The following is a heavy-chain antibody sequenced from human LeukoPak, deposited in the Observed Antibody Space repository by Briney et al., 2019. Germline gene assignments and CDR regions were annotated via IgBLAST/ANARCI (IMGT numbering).Heavy chain of an antibody. V-gene: IGHV1-18*01. J-gene: IGHJ5*02. Sequence: ASMKVSCKASGYTFTSYGISWVRQAPGQGLEWMGWISAYNGNTNYAQKLQGRVTMTTDTSTSTAYMELRSLRSDDTAVYYCARDQGMVRGVISWFDPWGQGTLVTVSS. D-gene: IGHD3-10*01. CDR2: ISAYNGNT. CDR3: ARDQGMVRGVISWFDP. CDR1: GYTFTSYG.